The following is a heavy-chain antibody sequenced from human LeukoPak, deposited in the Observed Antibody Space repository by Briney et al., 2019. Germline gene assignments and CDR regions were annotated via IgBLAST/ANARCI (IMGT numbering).Heavy chain of an antibody. Sequence: GGSLKLSCAASGITFDGSPIHWVRQAPGKGLEWVGRIRSKTNNYETGYAASLKGRFLISRDDSRSMSYLQMNSLKTEDTAVYYCQAYYYYYMDVWGKGTTVIVSS. V-gene: IGHV3-73*01. CDR2: IRSKTNNYET. J-gene: IGHJ6*03. CDR3: QAYYYYYMDV. CDR1: GITFDGSP.